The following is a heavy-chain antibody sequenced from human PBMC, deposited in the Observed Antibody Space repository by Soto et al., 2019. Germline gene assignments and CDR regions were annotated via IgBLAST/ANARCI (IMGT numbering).Heavy chain of an antibody. CDR3: AGSAEGVWYWFDP. CDR1: GFTFSSYA. D-gene: IGHD2-8*02. Sequence: QVQLVESGGGVVQPGRSLRLSCAASGFTFSSYAMHWVRQAPGKGLEWVAGIWYDGSNKYYADSVKGRFTISRDNSASCMYLQTNCLRAEGTAVYYCAGSAEGVWYWFDPWGQGTLVTVSS. V-gene: IGHV3-33*01. CDR2: IWYDGSNK. J-gene: IGHJ5*02.